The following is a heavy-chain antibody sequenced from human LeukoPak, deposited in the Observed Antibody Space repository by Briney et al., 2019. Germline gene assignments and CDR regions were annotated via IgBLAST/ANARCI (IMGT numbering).Heavy chain of an antibody. Sequence: GGSLRLSCAASGFIFSNAWMRWVRQAPGMGLEWVGRIKSNADGGTRDYAAPVKGRVTISRDDSKNTLYLEMNSLKTEDTAVYYCTTDLSTDYYHYGMDVWGQGTTVTVSS. CDR2: IKSNADGGTR. D-gene: IGHD4-11*01. CDR3: TTDLSTDYYHYGMDV. J-gene: IGHJ6*02. CDR1: GFIFSNAW. V-gene: IGHV3-15*01.